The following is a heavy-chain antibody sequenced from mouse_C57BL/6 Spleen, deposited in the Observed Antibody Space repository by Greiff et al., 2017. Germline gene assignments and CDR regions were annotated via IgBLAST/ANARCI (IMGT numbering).Heavy chain of an antibody. CDR1: GYTFTDYN. CDR2: INPNNGGT. J-gene: IGHJ2*01. Sequence: VQLKESGPELVKPGASVQMSCKASGYTFTDYNMHWVKQSHGKSLEWIGYINPNNGGTSYNQKFKGKATLTVNKSSSTAYMELRSLTSEDSAVYYCARESGLLLFDYWGQGTTLTVSS. V-gene: IGHV1-22*01. D-gene: IGHD1-3*01. CDR3: ARESGLLLFDY.